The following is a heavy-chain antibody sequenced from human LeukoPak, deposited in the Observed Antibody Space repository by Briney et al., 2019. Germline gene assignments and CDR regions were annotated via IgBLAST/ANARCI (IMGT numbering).Heavy chain of an antibody. CDR3: ARAYYYGSGSYSNYFDY. CDR2: IIPIFGTA. J-gene: IGHJ4*02. V-gene: IGHV1-69*06. D-gene: IGHD3-10*01. Sequence: GASVKVSCKASGGTFSSYAISWVRLAPGQGLEWMGGIIPIFGTANYAQKFQGRVTITADKSTSTAYMELSSLRSEDTAVYYCARAYYYGSGSYSNYFDYWGQGTLVTVSS. CDR1: GGTFSSYA.